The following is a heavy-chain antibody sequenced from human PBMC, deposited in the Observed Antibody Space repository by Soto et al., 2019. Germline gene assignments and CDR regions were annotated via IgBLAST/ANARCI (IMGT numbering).Heavy chain of an antibody. V-gene: IGHV1-69*06. CDR2: IVPNVGTV. CDR1: GGTLSSFINYP. Sequence: QMQLVQSGAEVKKPGSSVKVSCKASGGTLSSFINYPINWVRQAPGQGLEWMGGIVPNVGTVNYAQKFQGRVTITADNSTGTEYMEVSSLRSEDTALYYCARRDTSGFLRYFDNWGQGTLVTVSS. J-gene: IGHJ4*02. D-gene: IGHD3-3*01. CDR3: ARRDTSGFLRYFDN.